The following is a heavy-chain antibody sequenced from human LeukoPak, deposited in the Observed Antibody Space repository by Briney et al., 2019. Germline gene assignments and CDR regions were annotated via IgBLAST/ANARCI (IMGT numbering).Heavy chain of an antibody. CDR2: ITNSGNSK. D-gene: IGHD3-16*01. V-gene: IGHV3-48*01. J-gene: IGHJ5*02. Sequence: GGSLRLSCAASEFTFSSYSMNWVRQAPGKGLEWVSYITNSGNSKSYADSVKGRFTISRDNTKNSLYLQMNGLRAEDTAVYYCARHYGPWGQGTLVTVSS. CDR3: ARHYGP. CDR1: EFTFSSYS.